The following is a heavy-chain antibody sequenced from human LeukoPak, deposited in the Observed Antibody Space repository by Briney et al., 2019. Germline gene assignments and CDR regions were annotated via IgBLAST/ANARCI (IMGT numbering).Heavy chain of an antibody. V-gene: IGHV3-21*01. CDR2: ISSSSSYI. CDR1: GFTFSSYS. CDR3: ARRGPGGSYYSFDY. J-gene: IGHJ4*02. Sequence: GGSLRLSCAASGFTFSSYSMNWVRQAPGKGLEWVSSISSSSSYIYYADSVKGRFTISRDNANNSLYLQMNSLRAEDTAVYYCARRGPGGSYYSFDYWGQGTLVTVSS. D-gene: IGHD1-26*01.